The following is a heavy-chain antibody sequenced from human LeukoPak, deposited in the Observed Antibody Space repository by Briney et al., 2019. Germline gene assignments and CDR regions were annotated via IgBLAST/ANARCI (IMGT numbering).Heavy chain of an antibody. V-gene: IGHV4-34*01. Sequence: SETLSLTCTVSGGSISTYYWSWIRQPPGKGLEWIGEINHSGSTNYNPSLKSRVTISVDTSKNQFSLKLSSVTAADTAVYYCARLSRMVRGAGSYYYMDVWGKGTTVTVSS. CDR1: GGSISTYY. J-gene: IGHJ6*03. CDR3: ARLSRMVRGAGSYYYMDV. D-gene: IGHD3-10*01. CDR2: INHSGST.